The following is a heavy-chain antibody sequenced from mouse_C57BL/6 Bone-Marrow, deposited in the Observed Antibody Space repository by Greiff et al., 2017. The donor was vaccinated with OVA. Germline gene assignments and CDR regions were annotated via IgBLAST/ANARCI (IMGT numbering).Heavy chain of an antibody. D-gene: IGHD2-5*01. CDR2: IYPGRGST. J-gene: IGHJ4*01. CDR3: ARGPYYSNYEDAMDY. V-gene: IGHV1-55*01. Sequence: QVQLQHPGAELVKPGASVKMSCKALGYTFPSYWITWVKQRPGQGLEWIGDIYPGRGSTNYNEKFKSKATLTVETSSSTAYMQLSSLTSEDSAVYYCARGPYYSNYEDAMDYWGQGTSVTVSS. CDR1: GYTFPSYW.